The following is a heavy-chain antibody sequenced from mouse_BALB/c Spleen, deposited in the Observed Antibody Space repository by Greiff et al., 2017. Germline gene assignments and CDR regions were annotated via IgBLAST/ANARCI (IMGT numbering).Heavy chain of an antibody. D-gene: IGHD2-1*01. Sequence: EVMLVESGGGLVKPGGSLKLSCAASGFAFSSYDMSWVRQTPEKRLEWVAYISSGGGSTYYPDTVKGRFTISRDNAKNTLYLQMSSLKSEDTAMYYCARQNGNYWYFDVWGAGTTVTVSS. CDR3: ARQNGNYWYFDV. J-gene: IGHJ1*01. CDR1: GFAFSSYD. V-gene: IGHV5-12-1*01. CDR2: ISSGGGST.